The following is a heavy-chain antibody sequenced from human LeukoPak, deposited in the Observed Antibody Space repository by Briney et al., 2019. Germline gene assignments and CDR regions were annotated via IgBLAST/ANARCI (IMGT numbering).Heavy chain of an antibody. CDR2: IHSTGST. D-gene: IGHD6-13*01. CDR3: ARDSIAAAGTGFDP. Sequence: SETLSLTCTVSGDSISGHYWSWIRQPPGKGLEWIAYIHSTGSTNYNPSLKSRVTISVDTSKNRFSLKLSSVTAADTAVYYCARDSIAAAGTGFDPWGQGTLVTVSS. J-gene: IGHJ5*02. CDR1: GDSISGHY. V-gene: IGHV4-59*11.